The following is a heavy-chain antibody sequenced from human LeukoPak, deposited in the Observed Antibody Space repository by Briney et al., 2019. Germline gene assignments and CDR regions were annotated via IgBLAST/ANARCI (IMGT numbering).Heavy chain of an antibody. CDR2: IYQSGST. J-gene: IGHJ4*02. D-gene: IGHD5-12*01. CDR1: GGSISSGGDL. Sequence: SETLSLTCVVSGGSISSGGDLWSWIRQPPGKGLEWIGYIYQSGSTYYNPSLNSRVTISVDRSKNQFSLRLRSVTAADTAVYYCARRGGYDRFDSWGQGTLVTVSS. V-gene: IGHV4-30-2*01. CDR3: ARRGGYDRFDS.